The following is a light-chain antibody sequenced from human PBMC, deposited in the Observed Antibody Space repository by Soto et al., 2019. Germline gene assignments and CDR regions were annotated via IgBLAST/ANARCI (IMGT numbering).Light chain of an antibody. CDR2: AAS. CDR1: QSISTY. J-gene: IGKJ3*01. V-gene: IGKV1-39*01. CDR3: QQSYTMSFA. Sequence: DIQMTQSPSSLSASVGDRVTITCRASQSISTYLNWYQRKPGKAPKLLIYAASSLESGVPPRFSGSGSGTDFTLTISSLQPEHYATYYCQQSYTMSFAFGPGTKVDIK.